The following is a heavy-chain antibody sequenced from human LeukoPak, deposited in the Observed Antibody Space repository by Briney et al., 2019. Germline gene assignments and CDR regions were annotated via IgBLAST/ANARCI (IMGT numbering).Heavy chain of an antibody. D-gene: IGHD2-2*01. CDR3: AQYCSSTSCHRGGDAFDI. Sequence: PGGSLRLSCAASGFTFSDYYMSWSRQAPGMGLEWVSYISSSGSTIYYADSVKGRFTISRDNAKNSLYLQMNSLRAEDTAVYYCAQYCSSTSCHRGGDAFDIWGQGTMVTVSS. CDR2: ISSSGSTI. V-gene: IGHV3-11*04. CDR1: GFTFSDYY. J-gene: IGHJ3*02.